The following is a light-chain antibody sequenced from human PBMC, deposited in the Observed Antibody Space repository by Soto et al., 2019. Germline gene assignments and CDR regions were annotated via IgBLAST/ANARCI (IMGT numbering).Light chain of an antibody. J-gene: IGKJ1*01. V-gene: IGKV3-20*01. CDR3: QQYSSSPRT. CDR1: QSVSYY. Sequence: EIVMTQSPATLSVSPGERATLSCRASQSVSYYLAWYQQKPGQAPRVLIHGASSRATGIPDRFNGSGSRTDFTFTISRLEPEDFAVYYCQQYSSSPRTFGQGTKVDIK. CDR2: GAS.